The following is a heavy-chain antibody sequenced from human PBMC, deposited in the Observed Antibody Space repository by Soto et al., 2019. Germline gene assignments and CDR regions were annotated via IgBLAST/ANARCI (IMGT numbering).Heavy chain of an antibody. CDR3: ARGPYYCSGGSCYIDY. CDR2: FDPEDGKT. D-gene: IGHD2-15*01. CDR1: GYTFTSYY. V-gene: IGHV1-24*01. Sequence: ASVKVSCKASGYTFTSYYMHWVRQAPGQGLEWMGGFDPEDGKTSYAQKFQGRVTMTEDTSTDTAYMELSSLRSEDTAVYYCARGPYYCSGGSCYIDYWGQGTLVTVSS. J-gene: IGHJ4*02.